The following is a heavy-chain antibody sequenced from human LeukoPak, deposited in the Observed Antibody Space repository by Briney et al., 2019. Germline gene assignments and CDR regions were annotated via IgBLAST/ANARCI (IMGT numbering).Heavy chain of an antibody. CDR1: GFTFSSYW. D-gene: IGHD7-27*01. J-gene: IGHJ4*02. CDR2: IKQDGSEK. CDR3: ARELHPNWGSGYFDY. V-gene: IGHV3-7*05. Sequence: GGSLRLSCAASGFTFSSYWMSWVRQAPGKGLEWVANIKQDGSEKYYADSVKGRFTISRDNAKNSLYLQMNSLRAEDTAVYYCARELHPNWGSGYFDYWGQGTLVTVSS.